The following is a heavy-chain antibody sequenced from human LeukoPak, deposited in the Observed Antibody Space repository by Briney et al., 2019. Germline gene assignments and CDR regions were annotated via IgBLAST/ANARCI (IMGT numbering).Heavy chain of an antibody. J-gene: IGHJ4*02. Sequence: GGSLRLSCAASGFTFSSCGFNWVRQAPGKGLEWVSSIGPTGTDRYYADSVRGRFTISRDNAKNSLYLQMNSLRAEDTAVYYCARGLSGSYYQDYWGQGTLVTVSS. CDR3: ARGLSGSYYQDY. CDR1: GFTFSSCG. D-gene: IGHD1-26*01. CDR2: IGPTGTDR. V-gene: IGHV3-21*01.